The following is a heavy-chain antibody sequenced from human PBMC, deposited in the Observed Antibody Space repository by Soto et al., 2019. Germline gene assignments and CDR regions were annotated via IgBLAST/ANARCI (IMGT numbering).Heavy chain of an antibody. CDR3: ARAKTYYGSKGWFDP. CDR1: GFPLGTHD. V-gene: IGHV3-23*01. CDR2: ISGPGDKT. Sequence: GGSLRLSCSASGFPLGTHDMGWVRQAPGTGLEWVSSISGPGDKTYYSNAVTGRFTISRDNSKNTLHLQTESLRAEDTAIYYCARAKTYYGSKGWFDPWGRGTLVTVSS. J-gene: IGHJ5*02. D-gene: IGHD3-22*01.